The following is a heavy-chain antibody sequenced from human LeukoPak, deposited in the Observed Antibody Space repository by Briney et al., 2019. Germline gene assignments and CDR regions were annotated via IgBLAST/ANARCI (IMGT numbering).Heavy chain of an antibody. Sequence: SETLSLTCTVSGGSISSYYWSWLRQPPGKGLEWIGYIYYSGSTNYNPSLKSRVTISVDTSKNQFSLKLSSVTAADTAVYYCARGPYCSSTSCYWSWYNWFDPWGQGTLVTVSS. J-gene: IGHJ5*02. V-gene: IGHV4-59*01. CDR1: GGSISSYY. CDR3: ARGPYCSSTSCYWSWYNWFDP. CDR2: IYYSGST. D-gene: IGHD2-2*01.